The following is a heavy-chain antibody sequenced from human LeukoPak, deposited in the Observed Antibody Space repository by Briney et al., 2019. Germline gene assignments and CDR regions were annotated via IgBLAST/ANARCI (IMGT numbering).Heavy chain of an antibody. V-gene: IGHV3-23*01. D-gene: IGHD6-13*01. CDR1: GFSFSNYA. Sequence: GGSLRLSCAASGFSFSNYAMSWVRQAPGEGLEWVSAISGSGGTTNYADSVKGRFTISRDNSKNTLYLQMDSLRAEDTAVYYCAGTAAGTDYWGQGTLVTVSS. CDR3: AGTAAGTDY. CDR2: ISGSGGTT. J-gene: IGHJ4*02.